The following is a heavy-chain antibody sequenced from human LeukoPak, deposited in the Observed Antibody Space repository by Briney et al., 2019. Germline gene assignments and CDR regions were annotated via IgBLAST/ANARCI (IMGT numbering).Heavy chain of an antibody. D-gene: IGHD2-2*01. V-gene: IGHV3-48*03. CDR3: ARLTLGCSSTSCYA. Sequence: PGGSLRLSCAASGFSFSVYEMHWVRQAPGKGLEWVSYISSSSSTKYYADSVKGRFTISRDNAKNSLYLQMNSLRAEDTAVYYCARLTLGCSSTSCYAWGQGTLVTVSS. CDR2: ISSSSSTK. CDR1: GFSFSVYE. J-gene: IGHJ5*02.